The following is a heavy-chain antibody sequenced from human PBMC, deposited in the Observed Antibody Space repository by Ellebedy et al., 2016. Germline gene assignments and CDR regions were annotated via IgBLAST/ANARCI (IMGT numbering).Heavy chain of an antibody. CDR3: ARESQNLEWLLYGMDV. CDR1: GGTFSSYA. Sequence: ASVKVSCKASGGTFSSYAISWVRQAPGQGLEWMGRIIPILGIANYAQKFQGRVTFTADKSTSTAYMELSSLRSEDTAVYYCARESQNLEWLLYGMDVWGQGTTVSVSS. CDR2: IIPILGIA. J-gene: IGHJ6*02. V-gene: IGHV1-69*04. D-gene: IGHD3-3*01.